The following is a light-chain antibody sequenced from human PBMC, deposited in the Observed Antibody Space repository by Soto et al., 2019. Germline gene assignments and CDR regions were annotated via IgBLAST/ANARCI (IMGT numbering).Light chain of an antibody. CDR2: EAS. Sequence: EIVLTQSPGTLSLSPGERATLSCRASQSVRSSYLAWYQQKPGQAPRLLIYEASSRATGIPDRCSGSGSGTAFTLTIRRLEPEDSAVYYCQQYGSTGTFGPGTKVDIK. V-gene: IGKV3-20*01. CDR3: QQYGSTGT. J-gene: IGKJ3*01. CDR1: QSVRSSY.